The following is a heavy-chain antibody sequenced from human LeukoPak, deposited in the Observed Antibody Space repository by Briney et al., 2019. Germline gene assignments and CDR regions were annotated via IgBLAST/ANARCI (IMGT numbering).Heavy chain of an antibody. CDR1: GYTFTNYY. Sequence: ASVKVSCKASGYTFTNYYMHWVRQALGQGLEWMGVFNPSGGSTSYAQKLQGRVTLTRDTSTSTVYMELSSLRSEDTAVYYCARVRDGYNDALDIWGQGTMVTVSS. D-gene: IGHD5-24*01. CDR2: FNPSGGST. J-gene: IGHJ3*02. CDR3: ARVRDGYNDALDI. V-gene: IGHV1-46*01.